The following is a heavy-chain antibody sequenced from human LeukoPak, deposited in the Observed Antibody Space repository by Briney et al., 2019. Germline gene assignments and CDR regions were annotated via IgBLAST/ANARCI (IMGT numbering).Heavy chain of an antibody. V-gene: IGHV3-23*01. D-gene: IGHD3-10*01. CDR3: AKRGVVVRGVLVFGFHKEVYYFDH. J-gene: IGHJ4*02. CDR2: IRESGGGT. Sequence: PGGSLRLSCAASGFTLSNYAMNWVRQTPGKGLEWVSGIRESGGGTYYTDSVKGRFTISRDNAKNTLYLQMNSLRAEDTAVYYCAKRGVVVRGVLVFGFHKEVYYFDHWGQGSLVTVSS. CDR1: GFTLSNYA.